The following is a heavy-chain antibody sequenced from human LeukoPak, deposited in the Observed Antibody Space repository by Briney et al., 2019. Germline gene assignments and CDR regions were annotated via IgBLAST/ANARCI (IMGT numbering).Heavy chain of an antibody. J-gene: IGHJ4*02. CDR2: ISWNSGSI. Sequence: GGSLRLSCAASGFTFDDYAMHWVRQAPGKGLEWVSGISWNSGSIGYADSVKGRFTISRDSAKNSLYLQMNSLRAEDTALYYCAKGDYYDSSGYRNWGQGTLVTVSS. D-gene: IGHD3-22*01. V-gene: IGHV3-9*01. CDR3: AKGDYYDSSGYRN. CDR1: GFTFDDYA.